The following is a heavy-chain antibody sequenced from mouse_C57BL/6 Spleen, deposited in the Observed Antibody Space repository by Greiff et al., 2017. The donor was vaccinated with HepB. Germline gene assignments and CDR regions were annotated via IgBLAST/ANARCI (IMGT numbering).Heavy chain of an antibody. D-gene: IGHD1-1*01. J-gene: IGHJ2*01. Sequence: VQLQQSGPELVKPGASVKISCKASGYTFTDYYMNWVKQSHGKSLEWIGDINPNNGGTSYNQKFKGKATLTVDKSSSTAYMELRSLTSEDSAVYYCALIGDYGSSFDYWGQGTTLTVSS. V-gene: IGHV1-26*01. CDR3: ALIGDYGSSFDY. CDR1: GYTFTDYY. CDR2: INPNNGGT.